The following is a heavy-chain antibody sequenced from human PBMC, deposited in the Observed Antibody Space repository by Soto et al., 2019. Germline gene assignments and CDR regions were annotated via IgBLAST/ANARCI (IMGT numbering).Heavy chain of an antibody. CDR3: TKEMVGAADY. CDR1: GFSFSSYS. Sequence: GGSLRLSCAASGFSFSSYSMNWFRQAPGKGLEWVSYISSGSTTIYYADSVKGRNTISRDNAKNSMYLKMNSLRDEDTAVYYCTKEMVGAADYWGQGTLVTVSS. V-gene: IGHV3-48*02. J-gene: IGHJ4*02. CDR2: ISSGSTTI. D-gene: IGHD2-15*01.